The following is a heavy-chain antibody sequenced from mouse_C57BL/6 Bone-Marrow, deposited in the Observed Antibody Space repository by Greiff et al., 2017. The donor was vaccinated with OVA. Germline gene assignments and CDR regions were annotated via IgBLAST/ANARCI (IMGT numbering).Heavy chain of an antibody. V-gene: IGHV1-59*01. CDR1: GYTFTSYW. J-gene: IGHJ2*01. D-gene: IGHD2-4*01. Sequence: VKLQQPGAELVRPGTSVKLSCKASGYTFTSYWMHWVKQRPGQGLEWIGVIDPSASYTNYNQKFNGKATLTVDTSSSTAYMQLSSRKAEDAAVYYCARVRDYDKTYWGQGTTLTVSS. CDR2: IDPSASYT. CDR3: ARVRDYDKTY.